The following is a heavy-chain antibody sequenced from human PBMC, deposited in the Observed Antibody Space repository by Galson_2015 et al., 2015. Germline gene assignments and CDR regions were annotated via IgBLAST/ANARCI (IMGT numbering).Heavy chain of an antibody. Sequence: SLRLSCAASGFTFSSYAMSWVRQAPGKGPEWVSAISGSGGSTYYADSVKGRFTISRDNSKNTLYLQMNSLRAEDTAVYYCAKNRGQKIAAAGDWGQGTLVTVSS. V-gene: IGHV3-23*01. J-gene: IGHJ4*02. D-gene: IGHD6-13*01. CDR2: ISGSGGST. CDR1: GFTFSSYA. CDR3: AKNRGQKIAAAGD.